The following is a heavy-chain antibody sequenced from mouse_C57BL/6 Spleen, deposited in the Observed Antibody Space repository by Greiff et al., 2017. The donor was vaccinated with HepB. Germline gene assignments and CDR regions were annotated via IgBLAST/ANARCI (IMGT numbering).Heavy chain of an antibody. CDR1: GFTFSDYG. Sequence: EVQLVESGGGLVKPGGSLKLSCAASGFTFSDYGMHWVRQAPEKGLEWVAYISSGSSTIYYADTVKGRFTISRDNAKNTLFLQMTSLRSEDTAMYYCARADYGLYYYAMDYWGQGTSVTVSS. CDR2: ISSGSSTI. V-gene: IGHV5-17*01. J-gene: IGHJ4*01. D-gene: IGHD2-4*01. CDR3: ARADYGLYYYAMDY.